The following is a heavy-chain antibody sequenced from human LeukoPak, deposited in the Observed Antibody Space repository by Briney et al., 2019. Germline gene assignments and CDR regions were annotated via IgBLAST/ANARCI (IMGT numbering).Heavy chain of an antibody. V-gene: IGHV3-74*01. Sequence: PGGSLRLSCEASGFTFSSYWMHWVRQAPGKGLVWVSRINSDGSSTNYADSVKGRFTISRDNAKNTLYLQMNSLRAEDTAVYYCASLGYCGGDCYPFDYWGQGTLVTASS. D-gene: IGHD2-21*02. J-gene: IGHJ4*02. CDR3: ASLGYCGGDCYPFDY. CDR1: GFTFSSYW. CDR2: INSDGSST.